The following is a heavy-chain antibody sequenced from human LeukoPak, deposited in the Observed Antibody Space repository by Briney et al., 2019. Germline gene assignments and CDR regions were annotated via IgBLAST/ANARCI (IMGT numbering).Heavy chain of an antibody. CDR2: IHYTGAT. Sequence: SENLSLTCAVYGGSFRGYYWSWIRQPPGEGLEWIGEIHYTGATNYKPSLKSRVTISGDPSKNQVSLRVSSVTAADTAVYYCARGVLGPYYFDLWGRGTLVTVSS. CDR3: ARGVLGPYYFDL. V-gene: IGHV4-34*01. J-gene: IGHJ2*01. D-gene: IGHD7-27*01. CDR1: GGSFRGYY.